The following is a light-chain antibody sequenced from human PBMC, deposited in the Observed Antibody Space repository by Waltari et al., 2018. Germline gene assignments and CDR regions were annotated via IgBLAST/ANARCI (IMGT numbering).Light chain of an antibody. V-gene: IGLV1-44*01. Sequence: QSVLTQPPSASGTPGQRVTIPCSGSSSHIRGNTVNCYHPPPGTAPKLRIFSNIHRPSWVPDRFSGSKSGTSASLAISGLQSEDEADYYCAAWDDSLNGVIFGGGTKLTVL. CDR1: SSHIRGNT. CDR3: AAWDDSLNGVI. CDR2: SNI. J-gene: IGLJ2*01.